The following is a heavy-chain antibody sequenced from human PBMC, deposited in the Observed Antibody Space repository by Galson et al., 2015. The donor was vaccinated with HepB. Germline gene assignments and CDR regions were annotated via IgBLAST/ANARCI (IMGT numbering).Heavy chain of an antibody. CDR3: ARLINSYGYGYFDY. V-gene: IGHV3-33*01. Sequence: SLRLSCAASGFSFSGHGMNWVRQAPGKGLEWVALIWYDGSNKYYSDSVKGRFTVSRDNSKNTLYLQMNSLRVEDTAVYYCARLINSYGYGYFDYWGLGTLVTVSS. CDR2: IWYDGSNK. CDR1: GFSFSGHG. J-gene: IGHJ4*02. D-gene: IGHD5-18*01.